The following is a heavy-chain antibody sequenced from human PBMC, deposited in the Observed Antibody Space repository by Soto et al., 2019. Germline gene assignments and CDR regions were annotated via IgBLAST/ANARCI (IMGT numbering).Heavy chain of an antibody. J-gene: IGHJ4*02. V-gene: IGHV2-26*01. Sequence: QVTLKESGPVLVKPTETLTLTCTVSGCSLSNARMGVSWIRQPPGKALEWLAHLFSNDEKSYSTSLKSRLTISKDTAKIQVVLTMTNMDPVDTATYYCARTYSGSYYRWGFDYWGQGTLVTVSS. CDR1: GCSLSNARMG. D-gene: IGHD1-26*01. CDR3: ARTYSGSYYRWGFDY. CDR2: LFSNDEK.